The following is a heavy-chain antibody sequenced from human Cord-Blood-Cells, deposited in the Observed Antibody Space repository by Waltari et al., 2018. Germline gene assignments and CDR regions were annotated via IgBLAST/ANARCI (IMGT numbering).Heavy chain of an antibody. Sequence: QVQLVQSGAEVKKPGASVKVSCKASGYTLTGYYMHWVRQAPGQGLEWMGWITPNRGGTNYAQKFQGRVTMPRETPFSTAYMELSRLRSDETAVYYCARGGGATDYWGQGTLVTVSS. D-gene: IGHD1-26*01. V-gene: IGHV1-2*02. CDR1: GYTLTGYY. J-gene: IGHJ4*02. CDR2: ITPNRGGT. CDR3: ARGGGATDY.